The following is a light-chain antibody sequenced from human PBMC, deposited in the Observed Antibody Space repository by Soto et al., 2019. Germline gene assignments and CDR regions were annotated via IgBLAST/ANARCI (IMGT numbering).Light chain of an antibody. CDR2: AAS. V-gene: IGKV1-17*01. Sequence: DIQMTQSPSSLSSSVGDRVTITCRASQGVGNDLGWYQQKPGKAPKRLIYAASSMQSGDPSRFSGSGSGTEFTPTISSLQPEDFVAYYCLQHNSYPLTFGQGTKVEIK. CDR3: LQHNSYPLT. CDR1: QGVGND. J-gene: IGKJ1*01.